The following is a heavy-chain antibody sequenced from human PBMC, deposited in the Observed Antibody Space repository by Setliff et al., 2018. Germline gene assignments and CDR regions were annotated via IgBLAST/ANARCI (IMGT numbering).Heavy chain of an antibody. CDR3: ARDGLGAFSLRSMDV. V-gene: IGHV4-59*01. J-gene: IGHJ6*04. D-gene: IGHD3-3*02. CDR1: GGSMTYYY. CDR2: IFHGESI. Sequence: PSETLSLTCTVSGGSMTYYYWSWVRQPPGKGLEWIGNIFHGESISYNPSLKSRVTISLDTSRNQFSLQLSSVTAADTAVYYCARDGLGAFSLRSMDVWGKGTTVTVSS.